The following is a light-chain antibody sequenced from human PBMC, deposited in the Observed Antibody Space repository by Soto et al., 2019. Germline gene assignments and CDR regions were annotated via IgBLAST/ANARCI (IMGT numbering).Light chain of an antibody. CDR1: QSISSY. V-gene: IGKV1-39*01. CDR3: LQSYSTLFT. CDR2: AAS. J-gene: IGKJ3*01. Sequence: DIQMTQSPSSLSASVGDRVTITCRASQSISSYLNWYQQKPGKAPKLLIYAASSLQSGVPSRFSGSESGTDFTLTISSLQPEDFATYYCLQSYSTLFTFGPGTKVDIK.